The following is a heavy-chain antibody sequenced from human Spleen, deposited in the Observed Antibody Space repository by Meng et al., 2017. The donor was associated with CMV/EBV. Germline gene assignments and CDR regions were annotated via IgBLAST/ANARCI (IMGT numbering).Heavy chain of an antibody. V-gene: IGHV1-2*02. CDR3: ARGYSSSSVSY. D-gene: IGHD6-13*01. J-gene: IGHJ4*02. CDR2: INPNSGGT. Sequence: GGSLRLSCKASGYTFTDYYVHWVRQAPGQGLEWMGWINPNSGGTNYAQNFQGRVTMTRDTSISTSYMELSRLRSDDTAVYYCARGYSSSSVSYWGQGTLVTVSS. CDR1: GYTFTDYY.